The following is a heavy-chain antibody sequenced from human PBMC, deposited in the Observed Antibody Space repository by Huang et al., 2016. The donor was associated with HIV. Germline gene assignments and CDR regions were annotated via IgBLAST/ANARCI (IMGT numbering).Heavy chain of an antibody. D-gene: IGHD2-21*02. CDR1: GFSFSPYG. CDR3: ATDLGGYSFDY. Sequence: QEQLVESGGGVVQPGGSLRLSCAPSGFSFSPYGMHWVGQAPGKGLEWVAFIRFDGGNKHDADSAKGRFTISRDNSKKMLFLEMNSLRGDDTAFYYCATDLGGYSFDYWGQGALVSVSS. J-gene: IGHJ4*02. V-gene: IGHV3-30*02. CDR2: IRFDGGNK.